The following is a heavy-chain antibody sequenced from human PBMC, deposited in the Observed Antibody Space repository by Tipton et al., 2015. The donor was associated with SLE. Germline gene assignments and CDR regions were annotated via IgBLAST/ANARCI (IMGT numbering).Heavy chain of an antibody. CDR3: VRFLGGPDAFDI. J-gene: IGHJ3*02. Sequence: TLSLTCSVSGGSISGTSHYWGWVRQSPGKGLEWLGSIYYSGTTYYNPSLKSRVTISVDTSKNQFSLNLSSVTAADTALYYCVRFLGGPDAFDIWGHGTMVTVSS. CDR2: IYYSGTT. V-gene: IGHV4-39*01. D-gene: IGHD3-3*01. CDR1: GGSISGTSHY.